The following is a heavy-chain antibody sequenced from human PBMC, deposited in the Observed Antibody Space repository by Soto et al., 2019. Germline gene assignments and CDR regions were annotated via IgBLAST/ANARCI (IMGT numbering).Heavy chain of an antibody. D-gene: IGHD3-10*01. Sequence: QVQLVQSGAEVKKPGSSVKVSCKASGGTFSSYTISWVRQAPGQGLEWMGRIIPILGIANYAQKFQGRVTITAEKSTSTAYMELSSLRSEDTAVYYCARGYYYGSGSYGRWGQGTMVTVSS. CDR2: IIPILGIA. V-gene: IGHV1-69*02. J-gene: IGHJ4*02. CDR1: GGTFSSYT. CDR3: ARGYYYGSGSYGR.